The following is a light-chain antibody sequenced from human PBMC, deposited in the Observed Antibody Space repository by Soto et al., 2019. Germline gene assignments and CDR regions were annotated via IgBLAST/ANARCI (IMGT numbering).Light chain of an antibody. CDR1: QDIGTW. CDR2: PAS. J-gene: IGKJ1*01. CDR3: QQANSFPPWT. V-gene: IGKV1-12*01. Sequence: DIQVPPSPSSVSASIGDSVIITCRASQDIGTWLAWYQQKPGQVPNLLMYPASSLHSGVPSRFSGSGSGTEFTLTISSLQPEDFATYYCQQANSFPPWTFGQGTKVDIK.